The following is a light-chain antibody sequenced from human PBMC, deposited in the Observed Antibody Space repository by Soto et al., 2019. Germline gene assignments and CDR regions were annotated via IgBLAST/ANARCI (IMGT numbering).Light chain of an antibody. J-gene: IGKJ1*01. Sequence: DIQMTQSPPTLSSSVGDRVTITCRASQSVRHYLAWYQQMPGKAPKLLIYCASTLHSGVPARFSGSGSGTEFTLTISRLQPDDFGTYFCQHHNSYSQTFGQGTKVEIK. CDR2: CAS. CDR1: QSVRHY. CDR3: QHHNSYSQT. V-gene: IGKV1-5*01.